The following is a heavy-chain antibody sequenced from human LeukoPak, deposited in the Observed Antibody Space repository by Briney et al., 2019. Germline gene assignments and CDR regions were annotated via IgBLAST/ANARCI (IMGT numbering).Heavy chain of an antibody. CDR3: ARAPRGAVAKPGGYYYGMDV. V-gene: IGHV1-69*04. D-gene: IGHD6-19*01. Sequence: SVKVSCKASGGTFSSYAISWVRQAPGQGLEWMGRIIPILGIANYAQKFQGRVTITADKSTSTAYMELSSLRSEDTAVYYCARAPRGAVAKPGGYYYGMDVWGQGTTVTVSS. J-gene: IGHJ6*02. CDR1: GGTFSSYA. CDR2: IIPILGIA.